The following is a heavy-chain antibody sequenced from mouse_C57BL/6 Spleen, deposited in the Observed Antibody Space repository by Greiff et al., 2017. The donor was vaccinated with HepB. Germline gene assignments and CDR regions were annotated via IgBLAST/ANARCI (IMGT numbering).Heavy chain of an antibody. J-gene: IGHJ4*01. D-gene: IGHD2-4*01. CDR2: IYPGDGDT. V-gene: IGHV1-82*01. CDR1: GYAFSSSW. CDR3: ARNDYDEDYAMDY. Sequence: VQLQESGPELVKPGASVKISCKASGYAFSSSWMNWVKQRPGKGLEWIGRIYPGDGDTNYNGKFKGKATLTAYKSSSTAYMQLSSLTSEDSAVYFCARNDYDEDYAMDYWGQGTSVTVSS.